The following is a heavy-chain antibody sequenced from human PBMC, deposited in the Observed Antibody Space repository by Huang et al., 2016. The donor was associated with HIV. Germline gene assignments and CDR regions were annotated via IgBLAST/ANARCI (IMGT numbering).Heavy chain of an antibody. CDR1: IFTFSTSA. D-gene: IGHD3-3*01. J-gene: IGHJ4*02. Sequence: EVQLLESGGGLVQPGVSLRLSCAASIFTFSTSAMSWVRQAPGKGLRGVSGISGSGSSTYYADSVKGRFTISRDNSRNTLYLQMKSLRVEDTAIYYCAKGSERSLTGPKYQYYFDYWGQGTLVTVSS. CDR3: AKGSERSLTGPKYQYYFDY. CDR2: ISGSGSST. V-gene: IGHV3-23*01.